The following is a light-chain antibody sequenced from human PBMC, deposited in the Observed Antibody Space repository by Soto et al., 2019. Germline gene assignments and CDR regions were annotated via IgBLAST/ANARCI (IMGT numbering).Light chain of an antibody. J-gene: IGKJ1*01. CDR2: DAY. V-gene: IGKV1-5*01. CDR1: QSISSW. Sequence: DIQMTQSPSTLSATAGDRVTITCRASQSISSWLAWYQHKPGEAPKLLIYDAYSLESGVPSRFSGSGSGTEFTLTISSLQPDDSATYYCQQYNSYSQTFGQGTKVDIK. CDR3: QQYNSYSQT.